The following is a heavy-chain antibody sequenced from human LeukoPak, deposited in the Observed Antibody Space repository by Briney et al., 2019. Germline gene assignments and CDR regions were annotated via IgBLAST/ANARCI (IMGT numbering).Heavy chain of an antibody. CDR2: IKQDGGAK. CDR3: ARDRYGSGSP. Sequence: GGSLRLSCAASGFTFTNYWMNWLRQAPGKGLEWVANIKQDGGAKNYVDSVKGRFTISRDNSKNTLYLQMNSLRAEDTAVYYCARDRYGSGSPWGQGTLVTVSS. D-gene: IGHD3-10*01. V-gene: IGHV3-7*03. J-gene: IGHJ5*02. CDR1: GFTFTNYW.